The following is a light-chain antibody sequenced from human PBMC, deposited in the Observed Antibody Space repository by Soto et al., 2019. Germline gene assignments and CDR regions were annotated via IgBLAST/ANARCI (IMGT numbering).Light chain of an antibody. Sequence: DIQMTQSPSTLSASVGDRVTITCRASQSINTWLAWFQQKPGKAPKLLIYDASSLESGVPSRFSGSGSGTEFTLTISRLEPEDFAVYYCQQYGSSLLTFGGGTKVEIK. CDR2: DAS. J-gene: IGKJ4*01. CDR3: QQYGSSLLT. CDR1: QSINTW. V-gene: IGKV1-5*01.